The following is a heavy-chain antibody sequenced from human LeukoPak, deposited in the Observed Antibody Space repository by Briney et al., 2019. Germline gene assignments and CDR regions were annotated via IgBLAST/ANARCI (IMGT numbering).Heavy chain of an antibody. CDR1: GGSISNYY. CDR3: ARVCGSATNYRLCGFDI. Sequence: SETLSLTCTVSGGSISNYYWSWVWQPAGKGLEWIGRIDTSWSTNYNPPLKSRVTMAVDTSKNQFSLKVSSVTAADTAVYYCARVCGSATNYRLCGFDIWGQGTVVTVSS. D-gene: IGHD3-10*01. J-gene: IGHJ3*02. V-gene: IGHV4-4*07. CDR2: IDTSWST.